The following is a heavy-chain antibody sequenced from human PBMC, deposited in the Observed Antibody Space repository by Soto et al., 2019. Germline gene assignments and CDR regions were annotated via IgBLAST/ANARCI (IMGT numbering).Heavy chain of an antibody. D-gene: IGHD3-16*01. CDR2: ISYGGST. Sequence: QVQLQESGPGLVKPSQTLSLTCTVSGGSINSGGYCWSWIRQHPGKGLDWIGCISYGGSTSYNPFLSSLXTISVDTSKNQFSLKLTSVTAADTAVYYCSRGILVWGQGALITVSS. CDR1: GGSINSGGYC. CDR3: SRGILV. J-gene: IGHJ4*02. V-gene: IGHV4-31*01.